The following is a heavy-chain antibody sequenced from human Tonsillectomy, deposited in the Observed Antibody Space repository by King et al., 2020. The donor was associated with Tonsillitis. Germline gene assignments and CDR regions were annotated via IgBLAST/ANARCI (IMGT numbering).Heavy chain of an antibody. Sequence: QLVQSGAEVKKPGESLKISCQGSGYSFTSFWIGWVRQMPGKGLEWMGIIYPADSDTRYSPSFQGQVTITADKSTSTVYLQWSSLKASDTAMYYCARPLGYGQGSVDYWGQGPLVTVSS. J-gene: IGHJ4*02. D-gene: IGHD5-18*01. CDR2: IYPADSDT. CDR3: ARPLGYGQGSVDY. CDR1: GYSFTSFW. V-gene: IGHV5-51*01.